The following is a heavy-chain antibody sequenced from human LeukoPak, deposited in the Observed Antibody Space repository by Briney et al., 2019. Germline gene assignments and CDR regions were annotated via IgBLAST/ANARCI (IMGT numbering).Heavy chain of an antibody. J-gene: IGHJ3*02. CDR2: ISYNSAAT. CDR3: TRSGDGAFDT. CDR1: GFTFSLYA. V-gene: IGHV3-48*04. D-gene: IGHD3-10*01. Sequence: GGSLRLSCAASGFTFSLYAMNWVRQPPEKGLEWVSHISYNSAATFYADSVKGRFTISRDNARNLVYLQMNSLRVEDTAMYYCTRSGDGAFDTWGQGTLVTVSS.